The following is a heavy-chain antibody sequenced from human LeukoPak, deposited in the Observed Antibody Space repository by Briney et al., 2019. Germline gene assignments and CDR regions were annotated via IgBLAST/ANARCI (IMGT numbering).Heavy chain of an antibody. CDR1: GFTFTNNE. J-gene: IGHJ4*02. CDR3: ARSLRGSSGYDWGSDW. CDR2: IFTSGITT. D-gene: IGHD5-12*01. V-gene: IGHV3-48*03. Sequence: GGSLRLSCAGSGFTFTNNEMNWVRQAPGKGLEWVSYIFTSGITTYYTDSVKGRFTISRDNAKNSLYLQMNSLRAEDTAVYYCARSLRGSSGYDWGSDWWGQGTLVTVSS.